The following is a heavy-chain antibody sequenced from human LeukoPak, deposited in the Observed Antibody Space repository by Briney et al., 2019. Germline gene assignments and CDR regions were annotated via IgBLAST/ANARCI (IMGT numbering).Heavy chain of an antibody. V-gene: IGHV5-51*01. Sequence: AGGSLRLSCAASGFTFTSYWIGWVRQMPGKGLEWMGIIYPGDSDTRYSPSFQGQVTISADKSITTAYLQWSSLKASDTAMYYCARPRAARGGDAFDIWGQGTMVTVSS. D-gene: IGHD6-6*01. J-gene: IGHJ3*02. CDR2: IYPGDSDT. CDR3: ARPRAARGGDAFDI. CDR1: GFTFTSYW.